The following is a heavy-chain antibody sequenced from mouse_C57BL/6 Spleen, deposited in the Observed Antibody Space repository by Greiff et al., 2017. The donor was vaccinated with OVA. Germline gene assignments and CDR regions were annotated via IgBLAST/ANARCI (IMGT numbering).Heavy chain of an antibody. D-gene: IGHD2-3*01. CDR2: IDPETGGT. CDR3: TRRDGYYEGAMDY. CDR1: GYTFTDYE. Sequence: QVQLQQSGAELVRPGASVTLSCKASGYTFTDYEMHWVKQTPVHGLEWIGAIDPETGGTAYNQKFKGKAILTADKSSSTAYMELRSLTSEDSAVYYCTRRDGYYEGAMDYWGKGTSVTVSS. J-gene: IGHJ4*01. V-gene: IGHV1-15*01.